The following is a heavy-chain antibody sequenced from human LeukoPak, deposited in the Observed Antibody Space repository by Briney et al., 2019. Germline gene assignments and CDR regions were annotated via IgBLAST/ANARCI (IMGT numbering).Heavy chain of an antibody. D-gene: IGHD3-9*01. CDR1: GFTFSSYW. J-gene: IGHJ6*02. CDR2: INSNGSST. CDR3: ARDTRDYDILTGYYHNYYYYGMDV. V-gene: IGHV3-74*01. Sequence: SGGSLRLSCAASGFTFSSYWMHWVRQAPGKGLVWVSRINSNGSSTSYADSVKGRFTISRDNAKNTLYLQMNSLRAEDTAVYYCARDTRDYDILTGYYHNYYYYGMDVWGQGTTVAVSS.